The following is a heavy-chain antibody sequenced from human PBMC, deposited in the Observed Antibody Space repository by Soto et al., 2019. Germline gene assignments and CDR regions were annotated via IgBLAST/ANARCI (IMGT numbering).Heavy chain of an antibody. CDR1: GGSISSGGYS. V-gene: IGHV4-30-2*01. J-gene: IGHJ4*02. Sequence: SSETLSLTCAVSGGSISSGGYSWSWIRQPPGKGLEWIGYISHTGSTYYNPSLKGRVTISVDRSKNQFSLKLSSVTAADTAVYYCARGGGFLGYWGQGTLVTVSS. CDR3: ARGGGFLGY. D-gene: IGHD3-10*01. CDR2: ISHTGST.